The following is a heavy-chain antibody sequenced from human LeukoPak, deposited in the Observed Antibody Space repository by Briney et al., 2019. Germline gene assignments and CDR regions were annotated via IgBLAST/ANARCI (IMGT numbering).Heavy chain of an antibody. CDR3: ARHQWELPPFDY. CDR2: ISSSSSYI. D-gene: IGHD1-26*01. J-gene: IGHJ4*02. Sequence: GGSLRLSCAASGFTFSSYSMNWFRQAPGKGLEWVSSISSSSSYIYYADSVKGRFTISRDNAKNSLYLQMNSLRAEDTAVYYCARHQWELPPFDYWGQGTLVTVSS. V-gene: IGHV3-21*01. CDR1: GFTFSSYS.